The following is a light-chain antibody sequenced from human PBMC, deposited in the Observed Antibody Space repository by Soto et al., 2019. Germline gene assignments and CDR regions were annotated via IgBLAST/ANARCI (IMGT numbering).Light chain of an antibody. CDR1: SSDVGAYNF. V-gene: IGLV2-11*01. CDR3: CSYAGTDNPL. J-gene: IGLJ2*01. CDR2: DVS. Sequence: QSALTQPRSVSGSPGQSGTISCTGTSSDVGAYNFVSWYQHNPGKAPKLMIFDVSARPSGVPDRFSGSKSANTASLTISGLQTEDEADYYCCSYAGTDNPLFGGGTKLTVL.